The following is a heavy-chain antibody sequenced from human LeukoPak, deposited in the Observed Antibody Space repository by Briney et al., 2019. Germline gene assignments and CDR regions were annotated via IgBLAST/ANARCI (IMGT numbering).Heavy chain of an antibody. CDR2: IYYSGST. D-gene: IGHD6-13*01. CDR3: ARHAGGISATGTRPFDY. Sequence: SETLSLACTVSGASFSSSTYYWGWIRQPPGKGLEWIGSIYYSGSTYYNPSLKSRVTMSVDTSKNQFSLKLSSVTAADTAVYYCARHAGGISATGTRPFDYWGQGTLVTVSS. V-gene: IGHV4-39*01. J-gene: IGHJ4*02. CDR1: GASFSSSTYY.